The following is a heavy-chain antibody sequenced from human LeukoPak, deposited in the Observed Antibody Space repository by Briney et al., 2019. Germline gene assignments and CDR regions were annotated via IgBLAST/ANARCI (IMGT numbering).Heavy chain of an antibody. V-gene: IGHV4-4*07. Sequence: SETLSLTCTVSGGSISSYYWSWIRQPAGKGLEWIGRIYTSGSTGYNPSLKSRVTMSVDTSKNQFSLKLSSVTAADTAVYYCARVDLRAASFDYWGQGTLVTVSS. CDR3: ARVDLRAASFDY. J-gene: IGHJ4*02. CDR2: IYTSGST. CDR1: GGSISSYY. D-gene: IGHD2-15*01.